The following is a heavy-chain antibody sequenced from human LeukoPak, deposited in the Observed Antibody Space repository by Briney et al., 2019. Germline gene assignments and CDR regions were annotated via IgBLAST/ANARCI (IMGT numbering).Heavy chain of an antibody. V-gene: IGHV3-33*01. J-gene: IGHJ4*02. CDR1: GFTFSSYG. CDR3: ARGFFLRYFDWLDY. Sequence: GGSLRLSCAASGFTFSSYGMHWVRQAPGKGLEGVAVIWYDGSNKYYADSMKGRFTISRDNSKNTLYLQMNSLRAEDTAVYYCARGFFLRYFDWLDYWGQGTLVTVSS. D-gene: IGHD3-9*01. CDR2: IWYDGSNK.